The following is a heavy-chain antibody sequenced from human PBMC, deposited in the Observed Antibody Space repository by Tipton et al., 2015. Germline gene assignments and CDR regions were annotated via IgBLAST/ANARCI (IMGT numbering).Heavy chain of an antibody. CDR2: IYTTGST. V-gene: IGHV3-53*01. D-gene: IGHD2-15*01. CDR3: ARSYCSGGSCYPTYFDF. CDR1: GFTFSSYW. Sequence: SLRLSCAASGFTFSSYWMYWVRQAPGKGLEWVSVIYTTGSTYYADSVKGRFTISRDNSKNTLYLQMSSLTAEDTAVYYCARSYCSGGSCYPTYFDFWGQGTLVTVSS. J-gene: IGHJ4*02.